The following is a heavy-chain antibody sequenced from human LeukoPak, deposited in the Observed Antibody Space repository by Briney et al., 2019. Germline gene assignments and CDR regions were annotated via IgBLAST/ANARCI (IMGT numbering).Heavy chain of an antibody. Sequence: SVKVSCKASGGTFSSYAISWVQQAPGQGLEWMGGIIPIFGTANYAQKFQGRVTITADESTSTAYMELSSLRSEDTAVYYCARDHGSGSYSFDYWGQGTLVTVSS. J-gene: IGHJ4*02. V-gene: IGHV1-69*13. CDR3: ARDHGSGSYSFDY. CDR2: IIPIFGTA. CDR1: GGTFSSYA. D-gene: IGHD3-10*01.